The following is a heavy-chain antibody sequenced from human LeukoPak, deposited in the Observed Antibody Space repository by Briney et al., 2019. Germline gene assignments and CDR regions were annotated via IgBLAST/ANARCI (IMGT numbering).Heavy chain of an antibody. Sequence: GGSLRLSCAASGFTFSSYAMSWVRQAPGKGLEWVSAISGSGGSTYYADSVKGRFTTSRDNSKNTLYLQMNSLRAEDTAVYYCATSSDIVATMGYYFDYWGQGTLVTVSS. CDR2: ISGSGGST. D-gene: IGHD5-12*01. J-gene: IGHJ4*02. CDR1: GFTFSSYA. V-gene: IGHV3-23*01. CDR3: ATSSDIVATMGYYFDY.